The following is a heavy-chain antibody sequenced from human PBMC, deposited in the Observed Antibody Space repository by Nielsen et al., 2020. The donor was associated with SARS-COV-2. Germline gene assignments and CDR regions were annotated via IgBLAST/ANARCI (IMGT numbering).Heavy chain of an antibody. CDR1: GDSTSTYY. CDR3: ARRIRSGSYNAFDI. J-gene: IGHJ3*02. V-gene: IGHV4-59*01. D-gene: IGHD3-10*01. CDR2: IFHSGST. Sequence: SETLSLTCTVSGDSTSTYYWSWMRQPPGKGLEWIGYIFHSGSTKYNPSLKSRVAISVDSSKNQFSLKLSSVTAADTAVYYCARRIRSGSYNAFDIWGQGTMVTVSS.